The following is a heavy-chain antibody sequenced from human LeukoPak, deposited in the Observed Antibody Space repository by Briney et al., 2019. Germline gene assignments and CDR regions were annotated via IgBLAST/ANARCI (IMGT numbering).Heavy chain of an antibody. CDR2: IIPILGIA. Sequence: GASVKVSCKASGGTFSSYAISWVRQAPGLGLEWMGRIIPILGIANYAQKFQGRVTITADKSTSTAYMELSSLRSEDTAVYYCARDLSYCGGDCSSGGISDYWGQGTLVTVSS. D-gene: IGHD2-21*02. CDR1: GGTFSSYA. V-gene: IGHV1-69*04. CDR3: ARDLSYCGGDCSSGGISDY. J-gene: IGHJ4*02.